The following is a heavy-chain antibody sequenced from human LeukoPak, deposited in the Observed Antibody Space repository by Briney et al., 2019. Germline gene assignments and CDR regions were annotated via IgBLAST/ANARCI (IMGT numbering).Heavy chain of an antibody. V-gene: IGHV1-2*02. J-gene: IGHJ5*02. CDR3: ARPMVRGVNWFDP. Sequence: ASVKVSCKASGYTFTGYFIHWVRQAPGQGLEWMGWINPNSGGTNYAQKFQGRVTMTRDTSISTAYMELSRLRSDDTAVYYCARPMVRGVNWFDPWGQGTLVTVSS. CDR2: INPNSGGT. CDR1: GYTFTGYF. D-gene: IGHD3-10*01.